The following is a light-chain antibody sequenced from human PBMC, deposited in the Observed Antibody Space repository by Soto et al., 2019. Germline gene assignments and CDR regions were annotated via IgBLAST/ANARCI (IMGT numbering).Light chain of an antibody. Sequence: QSVLTQPRSVSGSPGQSVTISCTGTSSDVGGYNYVSWYQQHPGKAPKVMIYDVTKRPSGVPDRFSGSKSGNTASLTISGLQAEDEADYYCCSYGGRHTLGVFGTGTKVT. CDR3: CSYGGRHTLGV. V-gene: IGLV2-11*01. CDR2: DVT. J-gene: IGLJ1*01. CDR1: SSDVGGYNY.